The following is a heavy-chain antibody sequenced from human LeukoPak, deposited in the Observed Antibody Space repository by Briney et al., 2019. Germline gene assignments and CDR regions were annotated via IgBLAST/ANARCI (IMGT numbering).Heavy chain of an antibody. CDR1: GFTFSDYY. CDR3: ARDRTATIFGVVIIQGYFDY. J-gene: IGHJ4*02. Sequence: PGGSLRLSCAASGFTFSDYYMSWIRQAPGKGLEWVSYISSSGSTIYYADSVKGRFTISRDNAKNSLYLQMNSLRAEDTAVYYCARDRTATIFGVVIIQGYFDYWGQGTLVTVSS. V-gene: IGHV3-11*01. CDR2: ISSSGSTI. D-gene: IGHD3-3*01.